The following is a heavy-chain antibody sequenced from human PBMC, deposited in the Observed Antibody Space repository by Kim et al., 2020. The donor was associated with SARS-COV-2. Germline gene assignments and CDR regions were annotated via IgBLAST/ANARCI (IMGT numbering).Heavy chain of an antibody. CDR1: GFTFSSYS. V-gene: IGHV3-21*06. J-gene: IGHJ6*02. CDR3: ARDTNSGYDWAYGMDV. CDR2: ISSSSSYI. Sequence: GGSLRLSCAASGFTFSSYSMNWVRQAPGKGLEWVSSISSSSSYIYYADSVKGRFTISRDNAKNSLYLQMNSLRAEDTAVYYCARDTNSGYDWAYGMDVWGQGTTVTVSS. D-gene: IGHD5-12*01.